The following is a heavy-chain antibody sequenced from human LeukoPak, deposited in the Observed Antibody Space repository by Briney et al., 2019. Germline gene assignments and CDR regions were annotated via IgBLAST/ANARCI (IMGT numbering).Heavy chain of an antibody. D-gene: IGHD2-2*01. CDR3: ARDGCSSTSCYSGMDV. V-gene: IGHV4-34*01. Sequence: ASETLSLTCAVYGGSFSGYYWSWIRQPPGKGLEWIGEINHSGSTNYNPSLKSRVTISVDTSKNQFSLKLRSVTAADTAVYYCARDGCSSTSCYSGMDVWGQGTTVTVSS. J-gene: IGHJ6*02. CDR2: INHSGST. CDR1: GGSFSGYY.